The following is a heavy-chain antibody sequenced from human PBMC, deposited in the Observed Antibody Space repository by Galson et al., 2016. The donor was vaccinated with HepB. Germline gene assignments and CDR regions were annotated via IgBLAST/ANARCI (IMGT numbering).Heavy chain of an antibody. J-gene: IGHJ4*02. CDR1: TGSLSDSY. V-gene: IGHV4-34*01. CDR2: INFSGST. CDR3: ASGIGSSSN. D-gene: IGHD6-6*01. Sequence: LSLTCAVSTGSLSDSYWTWIRQPPGKGLEWIGEINFSGSTNYNPSLRSRVTISVDTSKNQFSLKLTSVTAADTAVYYCASGIGSSSNWGQGTLVTVSS.